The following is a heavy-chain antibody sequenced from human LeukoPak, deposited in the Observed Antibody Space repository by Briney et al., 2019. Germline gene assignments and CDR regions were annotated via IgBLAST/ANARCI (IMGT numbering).Heavy chain of an antibody. D-gene: IGHD6-19*01. J-gene: IGHJ4*02. CDR1: GFTFSGYA. V-gene: IGHV3-23*01. CDR2: ISGSGGST. CDR3: AKAGITRGWSSHFDY. Sequence: PGGSLRLSCAASGFTFSGYAMSWVRQAPGKGLEWVSAISGSGGSTYYADSVKGRFTISRDNSKNTLYLQMNSLRAEDTAVYYCAKAGITRGWSSHFDYWGQGTLVTVSS.